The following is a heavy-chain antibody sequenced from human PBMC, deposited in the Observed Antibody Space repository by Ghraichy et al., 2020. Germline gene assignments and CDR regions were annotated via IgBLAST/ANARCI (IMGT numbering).Heavy chain of an antibody. D-gene: IGHD6-13*01. V-gene: IGHV4-34*01. J-gene: IGHJ4*02. CDR2: INHSGST. CDR3: ASRRRSSPVSKVDY. Sequence: SETLSLTCAVYGGSFSGYYWSWIRQPPGKGLEWIGEINHSGSTNYNPSLKSRVTISVDTSKNQFSLKLSSVTAADTAVYYCASRRRSSPVSKVDYWGQGTLVTVSS. CDR1: GGSFSGYY.